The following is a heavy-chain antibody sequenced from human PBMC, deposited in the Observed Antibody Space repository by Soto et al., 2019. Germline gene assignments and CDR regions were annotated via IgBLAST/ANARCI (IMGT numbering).Heavy chain of an antibody. Sequence: GGSLRLSCAASGFTFSSYAMHWVRQAPGKGLEWVAVIWYDGSNKYYADSVKGRFTISRDNSKNTLYLQMNSLRAEDTAVYYCARGMAQAVAGTFSSMDVWGQGTTVTVSS. CDR2: IWYDGSNK. CDR3: ARGMAQAVAGTFSSMDV. J-gene: IGHJ6*02. V-gene: IGHV3-33*01. CDR1: GFTFSSYA. D-gene: IGHD6-19*01.